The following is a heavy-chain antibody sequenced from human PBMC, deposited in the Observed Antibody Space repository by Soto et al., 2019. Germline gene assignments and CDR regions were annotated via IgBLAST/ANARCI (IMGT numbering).Heavy chain of an antibody. Sequence: QVQLVQSGAEVKKPGSSVKVSCKASGGTFSSYAISWVRQAPGQGLEWMGGIIPIFGTANYAQKFQGRVTITADESTSTAYMELSSLRSEDTAVYYCARYMITFGGVIVPSLGAFDIWGQGTMVTVSS. CDR2: IIPIFGTA. D-gene: IGHD3-16*02. J-gene: IGHJ3*02. CDR3: ARYMITFGGVIVPSLGAFDI. V-gene: IGHV1-69*01. CDR1: GGTFSSYA.